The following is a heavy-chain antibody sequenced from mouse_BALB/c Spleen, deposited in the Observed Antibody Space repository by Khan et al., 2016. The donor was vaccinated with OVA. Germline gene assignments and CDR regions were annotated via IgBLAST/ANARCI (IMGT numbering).Heavy chain of an antibody. CDR1: GYTFTDYA. CDR2: ISTYYGNT. Sequence: VQLQESGPELVRPGVSVKISCKGSGYTFTDYAMHWVKQSHAKSLEWIGVISTYYGNTNYNQKFKGKATMTVDKSSSTAYMELARLTSEDSAIYYCARSYYGSSYAMDYWGQGTSVTVSS. J-gene: IGHJ4*01. V-gene: IGHV1S137*01. CDR3: ARSYYGSSYAMDY. D-gene: IGHD1-1*01.